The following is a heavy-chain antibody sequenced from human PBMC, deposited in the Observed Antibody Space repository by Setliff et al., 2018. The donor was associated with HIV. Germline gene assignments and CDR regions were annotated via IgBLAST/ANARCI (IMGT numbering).Heavy chain of an antibody. V-gene: IGHV4-59*11. D-gene: IGHD1-1*01. CDR3: ARHSRRGWFDS. J-gene: IGHJ5*01. Sequence: SETLSLTCTVSGDSISSHYWSWIRQPPGKGLEWIGNIYYTGITTYIPSFENRVTIEVDTSKNQFSLKLHSVSAADTALYYCARHSRRGWFDSWGQGTLVTVSS. CDR1: GDSISSHY. CDR2: IYYTGIT.